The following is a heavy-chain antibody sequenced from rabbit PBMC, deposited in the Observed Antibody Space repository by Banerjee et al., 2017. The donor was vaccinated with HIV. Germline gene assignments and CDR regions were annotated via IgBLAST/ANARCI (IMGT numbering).Heavy chain of an antibody. V-gene: IGHV1S40*01. CDR3: ARDLAGVIGWNFGL. Sequence: QSLEESGGGLVKPGASLTLTCKASGLDLSSYYYMSWVRQAPGKGLEWIAWIYTRTGSAYYASWAKGRFTITKTSSTTVTLQMTSLTAADTATYFCARDLAGVIGWNFGLWGPGTLVTVS. CDR2: IYTRTGSA. D-gene: IGHD4-1*01. CDR1: GLDLSSYYY. J-gene: IGHJ4*01.